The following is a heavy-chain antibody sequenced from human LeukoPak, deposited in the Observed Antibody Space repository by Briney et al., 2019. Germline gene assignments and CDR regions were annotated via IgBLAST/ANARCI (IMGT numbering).Heavy chain of an antibody. V-gene: IGHV1-2*02. CDR3: ATAEPSGYSPFDY. CDR1: GYTFSDYY. Sequence: ASVKVSCKASGYTFSDYYIHWVRQTPGQGLEWMGWISPNSGITTYALKFQGRVTMTRDTSITTAYLELNRLTSDDTAMYYCATAEPSGYSPFDYWGQGTLVTVSS. D-gene: IGHD3-22*01. J-gene: IGHJ4*02. CDR2: ISPNSGIT.